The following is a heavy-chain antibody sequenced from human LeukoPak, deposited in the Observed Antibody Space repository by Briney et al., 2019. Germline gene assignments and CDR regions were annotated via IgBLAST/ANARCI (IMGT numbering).Heavy chain of an antibody. D-gene: IGHD3-10*01. Sequence: SVKVSCKASGGTFSSYAISWVRQAPGQGLEWMGGTIPIFGTANYAQKFQGRVTITADKSTSTAYMELSSLRSEDTAVYYCARERSYYGSGSYYYYYGMDVWGKGTTVTVSS. CDR2: TIPIFGTA. CDR3: ARERSYYGSGSYYYYYGMDV. V-gene: IGHV1-69*06. J-gene: IGHJ6*04. CDR1: GGTFSSYA.